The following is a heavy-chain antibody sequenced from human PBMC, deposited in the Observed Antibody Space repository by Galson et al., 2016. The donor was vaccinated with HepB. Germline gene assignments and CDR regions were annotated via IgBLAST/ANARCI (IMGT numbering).Heavy chain of an antibody. D-gene: IGHD3-16*01. J-gene: IGHJ3*02. Sequence: SETLSLTCAVSGGSVNTSNWWSWLRQSPEKGLEWIAEMYHSGSANYNGALESRVTISVDKSKNEVSLKLRSVTAADTAVYYCARHPYVWGRRNWVGFDIWGQVTVVTVSS. CDR2: MYHSGSA. V-gene: IGHV4-4*02. CDR3: ARHPYVWGRRNWVGFDI. CDR1: GGSVNTSNW.